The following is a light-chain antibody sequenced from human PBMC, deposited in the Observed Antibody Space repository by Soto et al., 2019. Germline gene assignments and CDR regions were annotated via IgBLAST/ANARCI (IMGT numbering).Light chain of an antibody. J-gene: IGLJ2*01. Sequence: QSVLTQPPSASGTPGQRVTISCSGTSSNIGSNAVNWYQHLPGTAPKLLIYSDNQRPSGVADGFSGSKSCASASLAISGRQYEDDVDYYCAAWDDSLNGVVFGGGTKLTVL. CDR3: AAWDDSLNGVV. CDR2: SDN. CDR1: SSNIGSNA. V-gene: IGLV1-44*01.